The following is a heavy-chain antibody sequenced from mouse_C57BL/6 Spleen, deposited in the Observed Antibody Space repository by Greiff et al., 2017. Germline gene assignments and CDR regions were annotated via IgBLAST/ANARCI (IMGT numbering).Heavy chain of an antibody. Sequence: QVQLQQPGAELVKPGASVKLSCKASGYTFTSYWMHWVKQRPGQGLEWIGMIHPNSGSTNYNEKFKSKATLTVDKSSSTAYMQLSSLTSEDAAVDYCARESNWEGFAYWGQGTLVTVSA. V-gene: IGHV1-64*01. CDR2: IHPNSGST. CDR1: GYTFTSYW. D-gene: IGHD4-1*02. CDR3: ARESNWEGFAY. J-gene: IGHJ3*01.